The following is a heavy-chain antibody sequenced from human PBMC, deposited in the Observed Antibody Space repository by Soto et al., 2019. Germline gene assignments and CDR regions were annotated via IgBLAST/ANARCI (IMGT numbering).Heavy chain of an antibody. CDR3: ARDRSTGDY. J-gene: IGHJ4*02. Sequence: QVQLVQSGTEVRKPGASVRVSCKASGYTSSSVGISWVRQAPGQGLEWMGWIRPDSGNIDYAQKFEGRVTMTADTSTSTVYMELRSLGSDDTAVYYRARDRSTGDYWGQGTLVTVSS. V-gene: IGHV1-18*01. CDR1: GYTSSSVG. CDR2: IRPDSGNI.